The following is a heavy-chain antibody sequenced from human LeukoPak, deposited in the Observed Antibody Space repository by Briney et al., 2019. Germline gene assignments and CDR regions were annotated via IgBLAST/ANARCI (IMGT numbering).Heavy chain of an antibody. V-gene: IGHV1-18*01. Sequence: ASVKVSCKTSGDTFSSYAISWVRQAPGQGLEWMGWISAYNGNTNYAQKLQGRVTMTTDTSTSTAYMELRSLRSDDTAVYYCARDYYDSSGYYLRSYYFDYWGQGTLVTVSS. D-gene: IGHD3-22*01. CDR2: ISAYNGNT. CDR1: GDTFSSYA. CDR3: ARDYYDSSGYYLRSYYFDY. J-gene: IGHJ4*02.